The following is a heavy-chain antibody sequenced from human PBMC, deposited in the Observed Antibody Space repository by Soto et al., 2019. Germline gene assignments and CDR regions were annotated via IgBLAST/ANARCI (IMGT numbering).Heavy chain of an antibody. J-gene: IGHJ6*03. Sequence: GGSLRLSCAASGFTFSSYWMSWVRQAPGKGLEWVANIKQDGSEKYYVDSVKGRFTISRDNAKNSLYLQMNSLRAEDTAVYYCARDIEAVAAAGKYYYYYMDVWGKGTTVTVSS. CDR1: GFTFSSYW. V-gene: IGHV3-7*01. CDR2: IKQDGSEK. CDR3: ARDIEAVAAAGKYYYYYMDV. D-gene: IGHD6-13*01.